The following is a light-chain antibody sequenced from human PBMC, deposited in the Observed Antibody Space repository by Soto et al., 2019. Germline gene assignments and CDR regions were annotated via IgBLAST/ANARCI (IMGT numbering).Light chain of an antibody. J-gene: IGLJ1*01. Sequence: QSVLTQPPFASGSPGQSVTISCTGTSSDVGGYNYVSWYQQHPGKAPKLMIYEVSKRPSGVPDRFSGSKSGNTASLTVSGLQAEDEADYYCSSYAGSNHWDVFGTGTKVTVL. CDR3: SSYAGSNHWDV. CDR2: EVS. V-gene: IGLV2-8*01. CDR1: SSDVGGYNY.